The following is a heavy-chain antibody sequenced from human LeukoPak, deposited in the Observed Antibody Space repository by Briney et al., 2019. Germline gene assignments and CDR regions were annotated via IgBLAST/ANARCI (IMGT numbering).Heavy chain of an antibody. J-gene: IGHJ4*02. Sequence: SGGSLRLSCAASGFTFSSHWMSWVRQAPGKGLEWVSAISGSGGSTYYADSVKGRFTISRDNSKNMLYLQMNSLRAEDTAVYYCAKDLPALDYWGQGTLVTVSS. D-gene: IGHD2-2*01. V-gene: IGHV3-23*01. CDR1: GFTFSSHW. CDR2: ISGSGGST. CDR3: AKDLPALDY.